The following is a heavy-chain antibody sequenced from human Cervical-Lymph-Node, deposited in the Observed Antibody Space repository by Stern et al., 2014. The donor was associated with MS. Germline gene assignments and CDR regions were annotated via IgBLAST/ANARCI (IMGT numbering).Heavy chain of an antibody. CDR2: IWYDGSNR. Sequence: VQLVESGGGVVQPGRSLRLSCAASGFTFSSSGMHWVRQAPGKGLGGLAIIWYDGSNRYYADSVKGRFTISRDNSKNTLYLQMNSLRAEDTAVYYCAREGGNTAEYFQHWGQGTLVTVSS. CDR1: GFTFSSSG. CDR3: AREGGNTAEYFQH. J-gene: IGHJ1*01. V-gene: IGHV3-33*01. D-gene: IGHD4-23*01.